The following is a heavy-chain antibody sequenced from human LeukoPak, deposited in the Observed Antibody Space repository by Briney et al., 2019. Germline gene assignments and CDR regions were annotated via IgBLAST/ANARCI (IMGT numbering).Heavy chain of an antibody. Sequence: GGSLRLSCAASGVTFSSNWMSWVRQAPGKGLEWVANIKQDGSEKYHVDSVKGRFTISRDNAKNSLYLQMNSLRAEDTAVYYCARDRTWYSNWGQGTLVTVSS. D-gene: IGHD2-15*01. CDR3: ARDRTWYSN. CDR2: IKQDGSEK. V-gene: IGHV3-7*01. CDR1: GVTFSSNW. J-gene: IGHJ4*02.